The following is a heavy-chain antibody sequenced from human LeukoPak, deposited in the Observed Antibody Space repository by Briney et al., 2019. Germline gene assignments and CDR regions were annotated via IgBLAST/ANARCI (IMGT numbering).Heavy chain of an antibody. V-gene: IGHV5-51*01. CDR3: ARQEYCSGGSCYTWFDP. D-gene: IGHD2-15*01. J-gene: IGHJ5*02. Sequence: GESLKISCKGSGNGINNYWIGWVRQMPGKGLEWMGIIYPADSDIRYGPSFQGQVTISADKSISTAYLQWSSLKASDAAIYYCARQEYCSGGSCYTWFDPWGQGTLVTVSS. CDR2: IYPADSDI. CDR1: GNGINNYW.